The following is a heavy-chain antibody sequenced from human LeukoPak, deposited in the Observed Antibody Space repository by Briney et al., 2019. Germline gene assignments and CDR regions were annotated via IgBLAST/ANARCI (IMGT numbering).Heavy chain of an antibody. CDR2: NSGGTT. V-gene: IGHV3-66*01. Sequence: GGSLRLSCVVSGFTVTSNYMSWVRQAPGKGLEWVSVNSGGTTNYADSVRGRFTVYRDNSKNTLYLQMNSLRAEDTAVYYCASDVGYRSGRLDYWGLGTLVAVSS. D-gene: IGHD6-19*01. J-gene: IGHJ4*02. CDR3: ASDVGYRSGRLDY. CDR1: GFTVTSNY.